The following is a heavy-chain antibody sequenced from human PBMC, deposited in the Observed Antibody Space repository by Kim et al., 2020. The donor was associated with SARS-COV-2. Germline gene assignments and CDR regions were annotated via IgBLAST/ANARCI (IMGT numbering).Heavy chain of an antibody. CDR3: ATGATITVQEYVPVDY. D-gene: IGHD5-12*01. J-gene: IGHJ4*01. CDR2: SRGVSLT. Sequence: GGSLRLSCVASGFTFSNYVMSWVRQAPGKGLEFVSSSRGVSLTSYSDSVKGRFTISRDNSNNTLFLHMNGLRAEDTAVYFCATGATITVQEYVPVDYWG. V-gene: IGHV3-23*01. CDR1: GFTFSNYV.